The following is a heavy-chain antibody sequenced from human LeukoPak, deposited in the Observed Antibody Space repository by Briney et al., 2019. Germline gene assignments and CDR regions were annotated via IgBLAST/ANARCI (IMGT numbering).Heavy chain of an antibody. J-gene: IGHJ6*03. CDR1: GFTFSDYY. CDR2: ISSSGSTI. CDR3: ARGYERVVPAARYYYYMDV. Sequence: GGSLRLSCAASGFTFSDYYMSWIRQAPGKGLEWVSYISSSGSTIYYADSVKGRFTTSRDNAKNSLYLQMNSLRAEDTAVYYCARGYERVVPAARYYYYMDVWGKGTTVTVSS. D-gene: IGHD2-2*01. V-gene: IGHV3-11*01.